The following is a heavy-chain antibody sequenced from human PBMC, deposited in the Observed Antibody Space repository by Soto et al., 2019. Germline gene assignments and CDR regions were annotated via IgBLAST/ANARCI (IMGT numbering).Heavy chain of an antibody. Sequence: SETLSLTCTVSGGSISSSSYYWGWIRQPPGKGLEWIGSIYYSGSTYYNPSLKSRVTISVDTSKNQFSLKLSSVTAADTAVYYCARLHEGYYYYMDVWGKGTTVTVSS. CDR2: IYYSGST. CDR1: GGSISSSSYY. J-gene: IGHJ6*03. CDR3: ARLHEGYYYYMDV. V-gene: IGHV4-39*01.